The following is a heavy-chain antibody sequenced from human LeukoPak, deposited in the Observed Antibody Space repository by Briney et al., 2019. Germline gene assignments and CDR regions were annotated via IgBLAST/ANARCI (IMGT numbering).Heavy chain of an antibody. CDR3: ARDQIRYSNSPEALDL. CDR1: GFTFSSYA. Sequence: GGSLRLSCAASGFTFSSYAVHWVRQAPGKGLGWVAGLSSDGTNKYYADSVQGRFTISRDTSKNTLYLLMNSLRGEDTAVYYCARDQIRYSNSPEALDLWGQGALVSVSS. CDR2: LSSDGTNK. V-gene: IGHV3-30-3*01. J-gene: IGHJ3*01. D-gene: IGHD5-18*01.